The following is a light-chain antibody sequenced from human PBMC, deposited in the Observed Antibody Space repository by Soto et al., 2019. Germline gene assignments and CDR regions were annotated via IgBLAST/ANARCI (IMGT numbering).Light chain of an antibody. CDR1: SSDVGSYNL. CDR3: SSFTSRFTFNYI. V-gene: IGLV2-14*02. CDR2: EGS. Sequence: QSALTQPASVSGSPGQSITISCTGTSSDVGSYNLVSWYQQHPGKAPKLMIYEGSKRPSGVSNRFSGSKSGNTASLTISGLQAEDDADYYCSSFTSRFTFNYIFGTGTKLT. J-gene: IGLJ1*01.